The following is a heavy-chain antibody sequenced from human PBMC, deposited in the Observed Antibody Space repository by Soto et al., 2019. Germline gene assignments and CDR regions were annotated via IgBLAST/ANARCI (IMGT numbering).Heavy chain of an antibody. CDR3: ARTARCKEGLSVYYFDF. J-gene: IGHJ4*02. CDR1: CGSISDNY. D-gene: IGHD3-16*02. V-gene: IGHV4-59*01. Sequence: LSLTCTVSCGSISDNYWSWIRQPPGKEPDWLGYISYRGITNYNPSLKSQISISLVTSKNHFSLKLNAVTAADPAAYYCARTARCKEGLSVYYFDFWGQGTLVTVSS. CDR2: ISYRGIT.